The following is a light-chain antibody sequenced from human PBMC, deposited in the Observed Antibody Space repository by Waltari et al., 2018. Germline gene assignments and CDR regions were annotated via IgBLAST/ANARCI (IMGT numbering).Light chain of an antibody. V-gene: IGKV1-12*01. CDR2: AAS. CDR3: QQSYSTLRT. CDR1: QGISSC. Sequence: DIQMTQSPSSLSASVGDRVTITCRASQGISSCFAWDQQNPGKAPELLITAASSFQSGVPSRFSGSGSGTDFTLTISSLQPEDFATYYCQQSYSTLRTFGQGTRVEIK. J-gene: IGKJ1*01.